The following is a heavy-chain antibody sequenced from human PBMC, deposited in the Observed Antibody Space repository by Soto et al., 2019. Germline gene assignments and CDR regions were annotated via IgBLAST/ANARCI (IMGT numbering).Heavy chain of an antibody. CDR3: ARSGPQIKPFDVVVPAASTWFDP. V-gene: IGHV4-31*03. Sequence: SETLSLTCTVSGGSISSGGYYWSWIRQHPGKGLEWIGYIYYSGSTYYNPSLKSRVTISVDTSKNQFSLKLSSVTAADTAVYYCARSGPQIKPFDVVVPAASTWFDPWGQGTLVTVSS. J-gene: IGHJ5*02. CDR2: IYYSGST. D-gene: IGHD2-2*01. CDR1: GGSISSGGYY.